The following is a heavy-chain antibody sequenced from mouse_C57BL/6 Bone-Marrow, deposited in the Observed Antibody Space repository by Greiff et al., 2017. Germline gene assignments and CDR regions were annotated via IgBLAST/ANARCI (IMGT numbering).Heavy chain of an antibody. CDR2: ISSGGSDT. D-gene: IGHD2-3*01. CDR1: GFTFSSYG. V-gene: IGHV5-6*01. J-gene: IGHJ2*01. Sequence: EVKLVESGGDLVKPGGSLKLSCAASGFTFSSYGMSWVRQTPDKRLEWVATISSGGSDTYYPDSVKGRFTISRDNAKNTLYLQMSSLKSEDTYMYYCARSGLLYYFYYWGQGTTLTVSS. CDR3: ARSGLLYYFYY.